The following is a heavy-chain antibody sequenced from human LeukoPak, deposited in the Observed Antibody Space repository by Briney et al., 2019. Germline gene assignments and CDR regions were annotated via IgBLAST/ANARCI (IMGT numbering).Heavy chain of an antibody. D-gene: IGHD3-3*01. V-gene: IGHV4-59*01. CDR2: IYYSGST. CDR3: ARGKGSGYAEVNWFDP. Sequence: RPSETLSLTCTVSGGSISSYYWSWIRQPPGKGLEWIGYIYYSGSTNYNPSLKSRVTISVDTSKNQFSLKLSSVTAADTAVYYCARGKGSGYAEVNWFDPWGQGTLVTVSS. CDR1: GGSISSYY. J-gene: IGHJ5*02.